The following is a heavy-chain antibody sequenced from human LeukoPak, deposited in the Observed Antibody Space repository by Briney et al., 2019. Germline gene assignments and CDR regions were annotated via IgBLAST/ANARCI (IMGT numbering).Heavy chain of an antibody. CDR1: GFTFSSYS. CDR2: ISSSSYI. J-gene: IGHJ4*02. Sequence: GGSLRLSCAASGFTFSSYSMNWVRQAPGKGLEWVSSISSSSYIYYADSVKGRFTISRVNAKNSLYLQMNSLRAEDTAVYHCARDLSAGAYWGQGTLVTVSS. D-gene: IGHD1-26*01. V-gene: IGHV3-21*01. CDR3: ARDLSAGAY.